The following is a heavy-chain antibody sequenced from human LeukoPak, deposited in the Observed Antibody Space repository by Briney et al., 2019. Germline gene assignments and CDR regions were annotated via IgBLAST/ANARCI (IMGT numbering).Heavy chain of an antibody. CDR1: GGSISSYY. CDR3: ARDVGYYFDY. J-gene: IGHJ4*02. V-gene: IGHV4-59*01. CDR2: IYYSGST. Sequence: SETLSLTCTDSGGSISSYYWSWIRQPPGKGLEWIGYIYYSGSTNYNPSLKSRVTISVDTSKNQFSLKLSSVTAADTAVYYCARDVGYYFDYWGQGTLVTVSS.